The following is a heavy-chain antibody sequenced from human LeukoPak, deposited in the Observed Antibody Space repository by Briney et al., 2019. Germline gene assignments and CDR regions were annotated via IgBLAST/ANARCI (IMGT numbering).Heavy chain of an antibody. Sequence: PSETLSLTCTVSGGSISSYYWSWLRQPPGKGLEWIGYIYYSGSTNYNPSLKSRVTISVDTSKNQFSLKLSSVTAADTAVYYCARHGGRGVVAPFDYWGQGTLVTVSS. D-gene: IGHD2-15*01. V-gene: IGHV4-59*08. CDR3: ARHGGRGVVAPFDY. CDR1: GGSISSYY. CDR2: IYYSGST. J-gene: IGHJ4*02.